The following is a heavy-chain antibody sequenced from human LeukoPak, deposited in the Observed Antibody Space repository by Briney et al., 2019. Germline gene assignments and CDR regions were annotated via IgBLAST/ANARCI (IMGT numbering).Heavy chain of an antibody. V-gene: IGHV1-18*01. J-gene: IGHJ6*02. CDR1: GYTFTSYG. D-gene: IGHD3-10*01. CDR2: ISAYNGNT. CDR3: AREYGNVLLWFGELLSAYYYYGMDV. Sequence: ASVKVSCKASGYTFTSYGISWVRQAPGQGLEWMGWISAYNGNTNYAQKLQGRVTMTTDTSTSTAYMELRSLRSDDTAVYYCAREYGNVLLWFGELLSAYYYYGMDVWGQGTTVTVSS.